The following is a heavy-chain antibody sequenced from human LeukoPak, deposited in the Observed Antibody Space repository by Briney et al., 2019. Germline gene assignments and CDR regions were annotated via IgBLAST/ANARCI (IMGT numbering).Heavy chain of an antibody. CDR1: GGSFSGYY. Sequence: SETLSLTCAVYGGSFSGYYWSWIRQPPGKGLEWIGEINHSGSTNYNPSLKSRVTISVDTSKNQFSLKLSSVTAADTAVYYCARGLPYYYDSSGYYLGYWGQGTLVTVSS. CDR2: INHSGST. CDR3: ARGLPYYYDSSGYYLGY. V-gene: IGHV4-34*01. J-gene: IGHJ4*02. D-gene: IGHD3-22*01.